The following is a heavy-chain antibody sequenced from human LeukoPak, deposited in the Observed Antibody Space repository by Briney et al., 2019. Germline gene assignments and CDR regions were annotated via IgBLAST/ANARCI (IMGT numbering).Heavy chain of an antibody. CDR3: AKASVAIPQYCNS. Sequence: GGSLRLSCEASGFTFGSYAMNWVRQAPGKGLEWVSTISGTGSSTYYADSAKGRFTNSRDNSKDTLFLQLNSLTAADTAMYFCAKASVAIPQYCNSWGQGTLVTVSS. D-gene: IGHD2-2*02. CDR2: ISGTGSST. J-gene: IGHJ5*02. CDR1: GFTFGSYA. V-gene: IGHV3-23*01.